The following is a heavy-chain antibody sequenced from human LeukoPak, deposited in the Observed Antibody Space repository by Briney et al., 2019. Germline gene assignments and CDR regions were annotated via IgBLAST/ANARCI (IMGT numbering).Heavy chain of an antibody. V-gene: IGHV3-20*04. J-gene: IGHJ4*02. CDR1: GFTFDDYG. CDR3: ARGVYYYDSSGSNNDY. D-gene: IGHD3-22*01. CDR2: INWNGRST. Sequence: GGSLRLSCAASGFTFDDYGMSWVRQAPGKGLEWVSGINWNGRSTAYADSVKGRFTISRDNAKNSLYLQMNSLRAEDTAVYYCARGVYYYDSSGSNNDYWGQGTLVTVSS.